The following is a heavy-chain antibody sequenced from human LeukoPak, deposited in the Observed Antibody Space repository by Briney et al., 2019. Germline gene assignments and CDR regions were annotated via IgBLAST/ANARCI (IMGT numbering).Heavy chain of an antibody. J-gene: IGHJ4*02. CDR2: ISGSGGST. V-gene: IGHV3-23*01. D-gene: IGHD3-22*01. CDR3: AKDPEDYDSSGYLEDY. Sequence: GGSLRLSCAASGFTFSSYAMSWVRQAPGKGLEWVSAISGSGGSTYYADPVKGRFTISRDNSKNTLYLQMNSLRAEDTAVYYCAKDPEDYDSSGYLEDYWGQGTLVTVSS. CDR1: GFTFSSYA.